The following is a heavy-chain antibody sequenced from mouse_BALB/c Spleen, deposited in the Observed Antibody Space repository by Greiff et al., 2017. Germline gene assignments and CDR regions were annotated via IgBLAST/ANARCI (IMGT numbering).Heavy chain of an antibody. CDR3: ARDGDGNPTHYYAMDY. V-gene: IGHV5-17*02. D-gene: IGHD2-1*01. Sequence: EVHLVESGGGLVQPGGSRKLSCAASGFTFSSFGMHWVRQAPEKGLEWVAYISSGSSTIYYADTVKGRFTISRDNPKNTLFLQMTSLRSEDTAMYYCARDGDGNPTHYYAMDYWGQGTSVTVSS. CDR2: ISSGSSTI. CDR1: GFTFSSFG. J-gene: IGHJ4*01.